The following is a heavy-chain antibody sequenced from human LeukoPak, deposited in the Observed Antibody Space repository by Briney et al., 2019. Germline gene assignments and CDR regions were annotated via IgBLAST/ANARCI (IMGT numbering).Heavy chain of an antibody. CDR3: ARVYDSSGWGGFDI. CDR1: GGTFSSYA. CDR2: IIPVFGTA. D-gene: IGHD3-22*01. J-gene: IGHJ3*02. Sequence: GASVKVSCKASGGTFSSYAISWVRQAPGQGLEWMGGIIPVFGTANYAQKFQGRVTITADESTSTAYMELSSLRSEDTAVYYCARVYDSSGWGGFDIWGQGTMVTVSS. V-gene: IGHV1-69*13.